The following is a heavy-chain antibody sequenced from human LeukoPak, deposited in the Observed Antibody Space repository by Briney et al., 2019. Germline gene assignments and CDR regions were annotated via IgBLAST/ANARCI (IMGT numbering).Heavy chain of an antibody. CDR2: FYTSGIA. V-gene: IGHV4-4*07. CDR3: ARAVSSGRIDY. D-gene: IGHD6-19*01. CDR1: GGSISSPY. Sequence: SETLSLTCTVSGGSISSPYWTWIRQPAGKGLEWIGRFYTSGIANYNPSLKSRVTMSVDTSKNQFSLKLSSVTAADTAVYYCARAVSSGRIDYWGQGTLVTVSS. J-gene: IGHJ4*02.